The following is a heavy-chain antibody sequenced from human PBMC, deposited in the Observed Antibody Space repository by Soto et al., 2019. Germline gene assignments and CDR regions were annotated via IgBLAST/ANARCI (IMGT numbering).Heavy chain of an antibody. CDR2: IIPILGIA. V-gene: IGHV1-69*04. CDR3: ARDLVTTYAFDI. CDR1: GYTFTNYD. Sequence: VASVKVSCKASGYTFTNYDINWVRLATGQGLEWMGRIIPILGIANYAQKFQGRVTITADKSTSTAYMELSSLRSEDTAVYYCARDLVTTYAFDIWGQGTMVTVSS. J-gene: IGHJ3*02. D-gene: IGHD4-17*01.